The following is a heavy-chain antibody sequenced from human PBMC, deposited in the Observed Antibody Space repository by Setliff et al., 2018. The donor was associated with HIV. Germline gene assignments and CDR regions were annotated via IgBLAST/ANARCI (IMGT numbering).Heavy chain of an antibody. V-gene: IGHV4-59*01. Sequence: PSETLSLTCGVSSGSINGYHWSWVRQAPGRGLEWIGYVSYSGSTSYNPSLNSRVTMSVDASRDQFSLKLSSVTAADTAVYYCARTRGRALSSYYFDSWGQGRLVTVSS. CDR3: ARTRGRALSSYYFDS. CDR2: VSYSGST. J-gene: IGHJ4*02. CDR1: SGSINGYH. D-gene: IGHD6-6*01.